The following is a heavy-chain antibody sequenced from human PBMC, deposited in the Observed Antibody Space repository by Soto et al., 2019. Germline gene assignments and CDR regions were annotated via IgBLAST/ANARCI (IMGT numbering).Heavy chain of an antibody. Sequence: LRLSCAASGFTFSSYAMSWVRQAPGKGLEWVSAISGSGGGTCYADSVKGRFTISRDNSKNTLYLQMNSLRAEDTAVYYCAKDPPRIQLWFWSDYWGQGTLVTVSS. CDR3: AKDPPRIQLWFWSDY. CDR2: ISGSGGGT. CDR1: GFTFSSYA. V-gene: IGHV3-23*01. J-gene: IGHJ4*02. D-gene: IGHD5-18*01.